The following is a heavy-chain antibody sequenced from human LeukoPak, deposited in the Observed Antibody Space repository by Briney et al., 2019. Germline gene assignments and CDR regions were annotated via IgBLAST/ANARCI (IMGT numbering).Heavy chain of an antibody. CDR2: MNPNSGNT. CDR3: ARADRVLRYFDWPITRYYYYMDV. V-gene: IGHV1-8*01. Sequence: ASVKVSCKASGYTFTSYDINWVRQATGQGLEWMGWMNPNSGNTGYAQKFQGRVTMTRNTSISTAYMELSSLRSEDTAVYYCARADRVLRYFDWPITRYYYYMDVWGKGTTVTISS. J-gene: IGHJ6*03. CDR1: GYTFTSYD. D-gene: IGHD3-9*01.